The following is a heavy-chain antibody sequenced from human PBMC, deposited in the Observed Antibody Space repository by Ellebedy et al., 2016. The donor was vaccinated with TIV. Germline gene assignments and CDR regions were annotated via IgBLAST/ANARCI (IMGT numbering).Heavy chain of an antibody. CDR1: GFTFSSYA. CDR2: MWHGGSDK. V-gene: IGHV3-33*01. J-gene: IGHJ4*02. D-gene: IGHD5-12*01. Sequence: GGSLRLSCATSGFTFSSYAMHWVRQAPGKGLEWVAVMWHGGSDKDYAASVKGRFAISGDNSKNTLYPQMNNLRAEDTAVYYCARGEYSGYAPPAYWGQGTLVIVSS. CDR3: ARGEYSGYAPPAY.